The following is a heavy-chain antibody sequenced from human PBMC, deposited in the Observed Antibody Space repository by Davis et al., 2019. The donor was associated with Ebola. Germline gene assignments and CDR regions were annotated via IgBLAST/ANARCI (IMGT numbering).Heavy chain of an antibody. CDR1: GFTFSSYG. J-gene: IGHJ6*02. V-gene: IGHV3-33*01. Sequence: GESLKTPCAASGFTFSSYGMHWVRQAPGKGLEWVAVIWYDGSNKYYADSVKGLFTISRDDSKNTAYLQMNSLKTEDTAVYYCTTTHGTGNHVDVWGQGTTVTVSS. D-gene: IGHD1-14*01. CDR2: IWYDGSNK. CDR3: TTTHGTGNHVDV.